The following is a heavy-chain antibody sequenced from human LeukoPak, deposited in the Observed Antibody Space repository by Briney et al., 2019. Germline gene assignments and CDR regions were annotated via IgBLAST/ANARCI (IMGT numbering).Heavy chain of an antibody. CDR1: GGSFSRYY. D-gene: IGHD5-24*01. CDR2: IDHRGDT. J-gene: IGHJ4*03. CDR3: ARGATISETGYFDF. V-gene: IGHV4-34*01. Sequence: SETLSLTCAVYGGSFSRYYWSWIRQSPGKGLEWIAEIDHRGDTNYNPSVKSRVTISVDTFKNQFSLKVRSLSAADTAVYYCARGATISETGYFDFWGQGTLVTVSS.